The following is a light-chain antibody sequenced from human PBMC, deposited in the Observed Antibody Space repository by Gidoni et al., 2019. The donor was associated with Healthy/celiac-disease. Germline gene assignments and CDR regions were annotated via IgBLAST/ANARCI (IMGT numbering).Light chain of an antibody. CDR3: QQSYSTPLT. Sequence: DIQMTQSPSSLSASVGDRVTITCRASQSISSYLNWYQQKPGKASKLLIYAASSLQSGVPSRFSGSGSGTDFTLTISRLQPEDFATYYFQQSYSTPLTFGGGTKVEIK. CDR2: AAS. J-gene: IGKJ4*01. V-gene: IGKV1-39*01. CDR1: QSISSY.